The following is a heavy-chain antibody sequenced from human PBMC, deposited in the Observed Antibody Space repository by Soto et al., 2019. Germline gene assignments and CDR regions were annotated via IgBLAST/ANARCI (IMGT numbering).Heavy chain of an antibody. Sequence: SETLSLTCTVAGGSISSSGYCWSWLRQHTGKGLEWIGYIYYSGSTHYNPSLKRRVTISVDTSKNQFSLKMRSVTAADTAMYYCATSMVRGPQSWFDPWGQGTLVTVSS. CDR3: ATSMVRGPQSWFDP. CDR2: IYYSGST. CDR1: GGSISSSGYC. J-gene: IGHJ5*02. D-gene: IGHD3-10*01. V-gene: IGHV4-31*03.